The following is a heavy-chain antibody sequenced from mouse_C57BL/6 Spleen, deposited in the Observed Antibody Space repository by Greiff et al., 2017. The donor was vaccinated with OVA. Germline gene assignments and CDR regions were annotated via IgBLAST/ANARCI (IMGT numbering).Heavy chain of an antibody. J-gene: IGHJ4*01. Sequence: DVMLVESGGGLVKPGGSLKLSCAASGFTFSDYGMHWVRQAPEKGLEWVAYISSGSSTIYYADTVKGRFTISRDNAKNTLFLHMTSLRSEDTAMYYCAWQGRNYAMYYWGQGTSVTVSS. CDR2: ISSGSSTI. CDR3: AWQGRNYAMYY. D-gene: IGHD3-3*01. V-gene: IGHV5-17*01. CDR1: GFTFSDYG.